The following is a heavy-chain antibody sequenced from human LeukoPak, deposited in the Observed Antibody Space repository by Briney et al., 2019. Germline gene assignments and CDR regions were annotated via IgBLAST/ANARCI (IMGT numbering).Heavy chain of an antibody. Sequence: SETLSLTCTVSVGSISIYYWSWIRPPAGKGLEWIGRIYATGSTNYSPSLKSRVTMSVDTSKNQFSLNLNSVTAADTAVYYCARVGYSSGWYPLDYWGQGTLVTVSS. D-gene: IGHD6-19*01. CDR2: IYATGST. V-gene: IGHV4-4*07. J-gene: IGHJ4*02. CDR1: VGSISIYY. CDR3: ARVGYSSGWYPLDY.